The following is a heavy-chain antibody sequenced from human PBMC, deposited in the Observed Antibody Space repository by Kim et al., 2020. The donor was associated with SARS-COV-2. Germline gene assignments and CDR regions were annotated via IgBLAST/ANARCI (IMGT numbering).Heavy chain of an antibody. D-gene: IGHD3-10*01. CDR3: ARDRPMVRGVIGLGAVRGMDV. CDR1: GGTFSSYA. Sequence: SVKVSCKASGGTFSSYAISWVRQAPGQGLEWMGGIIPIFGTANYAQKFQGRVTITADESTSTAYMELSSLRSEDTAVYYCARDRPMVRGVIGLGAVRGMDVWGQGTTVTVSS. CDR2: IIPIFGTA. V-gene: IGHV1-69*13. J-gene: IGHJ6*02.